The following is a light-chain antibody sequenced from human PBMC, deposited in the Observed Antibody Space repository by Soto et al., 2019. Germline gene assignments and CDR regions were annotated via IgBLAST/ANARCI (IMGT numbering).Light chain of an antibody. CDR1: PSVTNY. Sequence: EIVLTQSPATLSLSPGERATLSCRASPSVTNYLAWYQQKPGQAPRLLIYGAFNRATGIPARFSGSGSGTDFTLTISRLEPEDFALYYCQQYAHSTPISFGQGTRLEIK. J-gene: IGKJ5*01. CDR2: GAF. CDR3: QQYAHSTPIS. V-gene: IGKV3-11*01.